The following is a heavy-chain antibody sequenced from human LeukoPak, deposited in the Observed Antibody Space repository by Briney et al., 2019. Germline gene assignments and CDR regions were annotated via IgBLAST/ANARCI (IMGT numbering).Heavy chain of an antibody. Sequence: PGGSLRLSCAASGFTFSSYETNWVRQAPGKGLEWVSYMSSGGSTIYYADSVKGRFAISRDNAKNSLYLQMNSLRAEDTAVYYCARGPRVYFDYWGQGTLVTVSS. CDR1: GFTFSSYE. V-gene: IGHV3-48*03. CDR2: MSSGGSTI. J-gene: IGHJ4*02. CDR3: ARGPRVYFDY.